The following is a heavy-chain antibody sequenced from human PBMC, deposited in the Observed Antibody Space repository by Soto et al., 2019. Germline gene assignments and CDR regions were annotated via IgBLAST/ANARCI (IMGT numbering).Heavy chain of an antibody. D-gene: IGHD2-2*03. Sequence: QIQLVQSGAEVKKPGASVKVSCKASGYTFTGFPIHWVRQAPGQRLEWMGWINAGSGKAESAQKFQGRVTINRDTSASTVYMELNSLRPEDTAVYSCARVEIVGFDYWGQGTLVTVSS. V-gene: IGHV1-3*01. CDR1: GYTFTGFP. CDR3: ARVEIVGFDY. J-gene: IGHJ4*02. CDR2: INAGSGKA.